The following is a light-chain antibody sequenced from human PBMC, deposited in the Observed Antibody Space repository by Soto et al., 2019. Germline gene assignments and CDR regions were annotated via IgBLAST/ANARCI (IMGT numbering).Light chain of an antibody. Sequence: QSVLTQPASVSGSPGQSITISCTGTSSDVGGYNYVSWYQQHPGKAPKLMIYEVSNRPSGVSNRFSGSKSGNTASLTISGLQADDEADYYCSSYTSSGTRYVFGSGTKATVL. V-gene: IGLV2-14*01. CDR1: SSDVGGYNY. CDR2: EVS. J-gene: IGLJ1*01. CDR3: SSYTSSGTRYV.